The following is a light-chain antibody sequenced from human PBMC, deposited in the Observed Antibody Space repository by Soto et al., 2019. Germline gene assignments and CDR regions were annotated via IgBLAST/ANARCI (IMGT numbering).Light chain of an antibody. Sequence: EIVMTQSPATLSVSPGERATLSCRASQSVSSNLAWYQQKPGQPPRLLIYATSTMATEIPARFSGSGSGTEFTLTISSLQSEDVAVYYCQQYNSWPQWAFGQGTKVEI. V-gene: IGKV3-15*01. CDR3: QQYNSWPQWA. CDR1: QSVSSN. CDR2: ATS. J-gene: IGKJ1*01.